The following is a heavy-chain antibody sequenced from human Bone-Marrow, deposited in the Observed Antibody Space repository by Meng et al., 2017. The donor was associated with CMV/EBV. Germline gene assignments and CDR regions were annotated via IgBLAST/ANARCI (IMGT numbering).Heavy chain of an antibody. D-gene: IGHD6-6*01. V-gene: IGHV3-9*01. CDR1: GFSFDDYA. Sequence: SLKISCVATGFSFDDYAMHWVRQAPGKGLEWVSGISSNSDSIGYADSVKGRFTISRDNAKKSLYLQMNSLRAEDTALYYCEKGIAPRRNYDYYGMDVWGQGPTVTVSS. CDR2: ISSNSDSI. J-gene: IGHJ6*02. CDR3: EKGIAPRRNYDYYGMDV.